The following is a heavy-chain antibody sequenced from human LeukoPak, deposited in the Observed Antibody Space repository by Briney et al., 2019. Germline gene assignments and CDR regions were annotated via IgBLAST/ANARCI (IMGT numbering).Heavy chain of an antibody. D-gene: IGHD1-7*01. Sequence: GGSLRLSCAASGFTFSSYAMSWVRQAPGKGLEWVSAISGSGGSTYYADSVKGRFTISRDNSKNTLYLQMNSLRAEDTAVYYCANPKVITGTFDYWGQGTLVTVSS. J-gene: IGHJ4*02. CDR1: GFTFSSYA. CDR3: ANPKVITGTFDY. V-gene: IGHV3-23*01. CDR2: ISGSGGST.